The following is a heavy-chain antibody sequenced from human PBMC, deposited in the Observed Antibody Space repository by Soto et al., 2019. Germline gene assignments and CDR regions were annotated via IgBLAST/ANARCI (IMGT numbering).Heavy chain of an antibody. CDR1: GYTFIGYY. J-gene: IGHJ5*02. CDR2: INPRSGDT. D-gene: IGHD1-26*01. V-gene: IGHV1-2*06. CDR3: GRDDVGATPLGWFDP. Sequence: QVQLVQSGAEVKKPGASVKVSCKASGYTFIGYYIHWVRQAPGQGLEWMGRINPRSGDTTYAQKFQGRLTMTRDTSISTAYMELSSLRSDDTAVYYCGRDDVGATPLGWFDPWGQGSLVTVSS.